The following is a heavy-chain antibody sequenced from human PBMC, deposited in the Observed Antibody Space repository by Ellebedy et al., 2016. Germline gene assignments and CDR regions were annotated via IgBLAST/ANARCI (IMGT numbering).Heavy chain of an antibody. V-gene: IGHV3-30*03. CDR1: GFTFSSYG. J-gene: IGHJ6*03. CDR3: ARVPFGGSLYYYYYMDV. CDR2: ISYDGSNK. D-gene: IGHD4-23*01. Sequence: GESLKISCAASGFTFSSYGMHWVRQAPGKGLEWVAVISYDGSNKYYADSVKGRFTISRDNSKNTLYLQMNSLRAEDTAVYYCARVPFGGSLYYYYYMDVWGKGTTVTVSS.